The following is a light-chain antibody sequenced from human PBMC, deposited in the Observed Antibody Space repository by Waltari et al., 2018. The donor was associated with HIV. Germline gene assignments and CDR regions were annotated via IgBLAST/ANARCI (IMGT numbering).Light chain of an antibody. CDR3: SSYTSSSTVV. CDR1: SSDVGGYNY. V-gene: IGLV2-14*01. Sequence: QSALTQPASVSGSPGQSITISCTGTSSDVGGYNYVSWYQQHPGKAPKLMIYEVSNRPSGVSKRLSGSKSGNTASLTISGLQAEDEADYYCSSYTSSSTVVFGGGTKLTVL. CDR2: EVS. J-gene: IGLJ2*01.